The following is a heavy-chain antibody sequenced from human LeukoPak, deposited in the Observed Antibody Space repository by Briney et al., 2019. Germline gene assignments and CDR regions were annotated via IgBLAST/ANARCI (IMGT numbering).Heavy chain of an antibody. CDR1: GFTFSDYY. D-gene: IGHD1-26*01. CDR2: ISSSGSTI. CDR3: ARDPNKWELRDYFDY. V-gene: IGHV3-11*01. J-gene: IGHJ4*02. Sequence: GGSLRLSCAASGFTFSDYYMSWIRQAPGKGREWVSYISSSGSTIYYADSVKGRFTISRDNAKNSLYLQMNSLRAEDTAVYYCARDPNKWELRDYFDYWGQGTLVTVSS.